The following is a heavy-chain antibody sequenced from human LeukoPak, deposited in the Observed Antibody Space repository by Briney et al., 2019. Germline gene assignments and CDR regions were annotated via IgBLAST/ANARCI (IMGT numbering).Heavy chain of an antibody. CDR3: ARDYFDSSDLYSIQKNDVFDI. CDR2: ISAYNGNT. D-gene: IGHD3-22*01. V-gene: IGHV1-18*01. J-gene: IGHJ3*02. Sequence: GASVKVSCKASGYTFTSYGISWVRQAPGQGLEWMGWISAYNGNTNYAQKLQGRVTMTTDTSTSTAYMELRSLRSDETAVYYCARDYFDSSDLYSIQKNDVFDIWGQGTMVTVSS. CDR1: GYTFTSYG.